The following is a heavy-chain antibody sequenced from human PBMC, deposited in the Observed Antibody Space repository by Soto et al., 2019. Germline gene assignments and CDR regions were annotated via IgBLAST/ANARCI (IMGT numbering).Heavy chain of an antibody. CDR1: ACTFSGHA. CDR2: IIPIFGTA. J-gene: IGHJ4*02. D-gene: IGHD3-22*01. Sequence: SAVKVSCKGYACTFSGHAISWVRQAAGQGREWMGGIIPIFGTANYAQKFPGRVTITADESTSTAYMELSSLRSEDTAVHYSASSYYDSSGYYDFDYWGPGTLVPDSS. CDR3: ASSYYDSSGYYDFDY. V-gene: IGHV1-69*13.